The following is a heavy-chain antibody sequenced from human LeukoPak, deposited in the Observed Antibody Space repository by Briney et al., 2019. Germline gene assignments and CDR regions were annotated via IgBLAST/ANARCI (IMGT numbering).Heavy chain of an antibody. D-gene: IGHD3-3*01. CDR3: ARGRLDYDFWSGYSFDY. J-gene: IGHJ4*02. CDR2: IWYDGSNK. Sequence: GGSLRLSCAASGFTFSSYGMHWVRQAPGKGLEWVAVIWYDGSNKYYADSVKGRFIISRDNSKNTMYLQMNSLRAEDTALYYCARGRLDYDFWSGYSFDYWGQGTLVTVSS. V-gene: IGHV3-33*01. CDR1: GFTFSSYG.